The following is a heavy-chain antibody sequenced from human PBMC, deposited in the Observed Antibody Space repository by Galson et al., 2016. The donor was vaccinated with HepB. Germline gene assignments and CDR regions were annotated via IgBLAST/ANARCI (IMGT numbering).Heavy chain of an antibody. Sequence: SETLSLTCTVSGGSISSYYWSWIRQPPGKGLEWIGYIYYSGSTNYNPSLKSRVTISLDTSKNQFSLKLSSVTAADTAVYYCARGHLGYGAGDWFDPWGQGTLVTVSS. V-gene: IGHV4-59*01. J-gene: IGHJ5*02. CDR2: IYYSGST. D-gene: IGHD5-12*01. CDR1: GGSISSYY. CDR3: ARGHLGYGAGDWFDP.